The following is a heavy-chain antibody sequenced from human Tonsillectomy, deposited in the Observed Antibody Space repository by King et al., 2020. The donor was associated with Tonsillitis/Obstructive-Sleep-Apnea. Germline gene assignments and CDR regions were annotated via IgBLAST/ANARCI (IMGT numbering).Heavy chain of an antibody. J-gene: IGHJ4*02. Sequence: QLQESGPGLVKPSETLSLTCTVSGGSISSYYWSWIRQPPGKGLEWIGYIYYSGSTNYNPSLKSRLTISVDTSKNQFSLKLSSVTAADTAVYYCARADYYGLGSYYNAALFDYWGQGTLITVSS. CDR3: ARADYYGLGSYYNAALFDY. CDR1: GGSISSYY. V-gene: IGHV4-59*01. D-gene: IGHD3-10*01. CDR2: IYYSGST.